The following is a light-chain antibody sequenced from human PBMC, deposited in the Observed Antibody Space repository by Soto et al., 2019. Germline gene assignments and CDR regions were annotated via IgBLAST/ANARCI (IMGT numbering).Light chain of an antibody. J-gene: IGKJ4*01. CDR3: QQTSSAPLT. CDR2: GAS. Sequence: DIQMTQSPSSLSASVGDRVTITCRASQSITRYLNWYQQKAGKAPKVLIYGASSLQSGVPSRFSGSGSWTDFNLTISGLQPEDSASYYCQQTSSAPLTFGGGTKVEIK. CDR1: QSITRY. V-gene: IGKV1-39*01.